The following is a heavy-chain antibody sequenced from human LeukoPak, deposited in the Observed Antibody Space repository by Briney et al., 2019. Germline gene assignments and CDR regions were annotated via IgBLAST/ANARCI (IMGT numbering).Heavy chain of an antibody. D-gene: IGHD2/OR15-2a*01. V-gene: IGHV4-34*01. Sequence: SETLSLTCAVYGGSFSGYYWCWIRQPPGKGLEWIGEINHSGSTNYNPSLKSRVTISVDTSKNQFSLKLSSVTAADTAVYYCARENNYYGMDVWGQGTTVTVSS. CDR1: GGSFSGYY. CDR2: INHSGST. CDR3: ARENNYYGMDV. J-gene: IGHJ6*02.